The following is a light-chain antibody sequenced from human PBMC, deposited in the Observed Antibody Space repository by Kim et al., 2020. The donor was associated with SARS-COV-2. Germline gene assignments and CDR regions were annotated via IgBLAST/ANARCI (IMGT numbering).Light chain of an antibody. CDR1: SSTVGGGYD. Sequence: VTSSCSGGSSTVGGGYDVHWYQQLPGTAPNLLIYDNNNRPSGVPDRFSGSTSGSSASLAITGLQAEDEADYYCQSYDYSLGVHVVFGGGTQLTVL. V-gene: IGLV1-40*01. CDR3: QSYDYSLGVHVV. CDR2: DNN. J-gene: IGLJ2*01.